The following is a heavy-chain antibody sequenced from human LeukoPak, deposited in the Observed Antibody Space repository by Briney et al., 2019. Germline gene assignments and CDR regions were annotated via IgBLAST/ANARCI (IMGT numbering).Heavy chain of an antibody. CDR1: GFTFSTYE. CDR2: ISSSGSTI. CDR3: ARDQVSYYYGMDV. Sequence: GGSRRLPRAASGFTFSTYEMKGVPPAPGKGREGVSYISSSGSTIYYADSVKGRFTISRDNAKNSLYLQMNSLRAEDTAVYYCARDQVSYYYGMDVWGQGTTVTVSS. V-gene: IGHV3-48*03. J-gene: IGHJ6*02.